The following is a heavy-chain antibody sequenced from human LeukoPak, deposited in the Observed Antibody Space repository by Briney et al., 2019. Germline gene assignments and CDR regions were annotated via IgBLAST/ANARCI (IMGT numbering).Heavy chain of an antibody. V-gene: IGHV1-2*02. Sequence: ASVKVSCKASGYTFTGYYMHWVRQAPGQRLEWMGWINPNSGGTNYAQKFQGRVTMTRDTSISTAYMELSRLRSDDTAVYYCAREDIVVVVAASSVWFDPWGQGTLVTVSS. CDR2: INPNSGGT. CDR3: AREDIVVVVAASSVWFDP. J-gene: IGHJ5*02. CDR1: GYTFTGYY. D-gene: IGHD2-15*01.